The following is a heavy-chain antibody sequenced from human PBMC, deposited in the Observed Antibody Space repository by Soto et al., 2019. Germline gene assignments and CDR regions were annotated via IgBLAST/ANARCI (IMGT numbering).Heavy chain of an antibody. CDR2: IYYSGST. CDR3: ARAAPRYCSGGSCYSGRDY. CDR1: GGSISSSSYY. D-gene: IGHD2-15*01. Sequence: PSETLSLTCTVSGGSISSSSYYWGWIRQPPGKGLEWIGSIYYSGSTYYNPSLKSRVTISVDTSKNQFSLKLSSVTAADTAVYYCARAAPRYCSGGSCYSGRDYWDQGTLVTVSS. V-gene: IGHV4-39*01. J-gene: IGHJ4*02.